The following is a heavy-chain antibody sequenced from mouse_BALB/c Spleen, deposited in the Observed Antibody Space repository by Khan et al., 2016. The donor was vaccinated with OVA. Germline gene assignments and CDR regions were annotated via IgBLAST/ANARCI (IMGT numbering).Heavy chain of an antibody. CDR3: ARGGYGSTFAY. CDR2: IDPSKSET. CDR1: GYTFTSFW. V-gene: IGHV1S127*01. D-gene: IGHD1-1*01. J-gene: IGHJ3*01. Sequence: QVQLKQSGPELVRPGASVKMSCKASGYTFTSFWIHWVKQRPGQGLEWIGMIDPSKSETRLNQKFKDKATLNVDKSSNTAYMQLSRLTAEGSAVXYCARGGYGSTFAYWGQGTLVTVSA.